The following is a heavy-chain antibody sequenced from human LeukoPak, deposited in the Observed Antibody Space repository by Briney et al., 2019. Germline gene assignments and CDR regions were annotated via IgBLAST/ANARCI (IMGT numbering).Heavy chain of an antibody. J-gene: IGHJ4*02. V-gene: IGHV3-23*01. CDR1: GFTFSTYA. D-gene: IGHD3-22*01. CDR2: ISGGGDST. Sequence: GGSLRLSCAASGFTFSTYAMSWVRQAPGKGLEWVSTISGGGDSTYYTDSVKGRFAISRDNSKNTLYLQMNSLRAEDTAVYYCARDPSSGYYYYFDYWGQGTLVTVSS. CDR3: ARDPSSGYYYYFDY.